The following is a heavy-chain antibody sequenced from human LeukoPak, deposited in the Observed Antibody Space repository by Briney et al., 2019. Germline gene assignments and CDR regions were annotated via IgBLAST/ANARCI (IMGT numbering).Heavy chain of an antibody. CDR1: GFTFSTYW. J-gene: IGHJ6*02. Sequence: GGSLRLSCTASGFTFSTYWMSWVRQTPEKGLEWVANIKEDGSEEVYVDSVKGRFTISRDNAKSSLYLQMNSLRTEDTAVYYCARDPYSRSWSYCMDVWGQGTTVSVYS. D-gene: IGHD6-13*01. CDR2: IKEDGSEE. CDR3: ARDPYSRSWSYCMDV. V-gene: IGHV3-7*05.